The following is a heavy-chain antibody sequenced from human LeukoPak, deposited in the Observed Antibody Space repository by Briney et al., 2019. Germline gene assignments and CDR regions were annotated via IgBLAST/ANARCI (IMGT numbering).Heavy chain of an antibody. CDR3: AREGYCSGGSCYGEYNWFDP. J-gene: IGHJ5*02. CDR2: ISYDGSNK. Sequence: GGSLRLSCAASGFTFSSYGMHWVRQAPGKGLEWVAVISYDGSNKYYADSVKGRFTISRDNSKNTLYLQMNSLRAEDTAVYYCAREGYCSGGSCYGEYNWFDPWGQGTLVTVSS. D-gene: IGHD2-15*01. V-gene: IGHV3-30*03. CDR1: GFTFSSYG.